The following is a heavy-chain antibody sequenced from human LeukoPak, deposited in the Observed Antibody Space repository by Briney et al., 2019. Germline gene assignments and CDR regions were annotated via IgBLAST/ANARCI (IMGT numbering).Heavy chain of an antibody. D-gene: IGHD6-13*01. CDR2: ISYDGSNK. Sequence: GGSLRLSCAASGFTFSSYGMHWVRQAPGKGLEWVAVISYDGSNKYYADSVKGRFTISRDNSKNTLYLQMNSLRAEDTAVYYCAKDRNSSSWFYHYYYYYGMDVWGQGTTVTGSS. V-gene: IGHV3-30*18. CDR3: AKDRNSSSWFYHYYYYYGMDV. J-gene: IGHJ6*02. CDR1: GFTFSSYG.